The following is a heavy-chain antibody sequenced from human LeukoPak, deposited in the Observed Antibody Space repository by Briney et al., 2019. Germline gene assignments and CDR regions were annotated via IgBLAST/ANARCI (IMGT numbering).Heavy chain of an antibody. V-gene: IGHV1-2*02. CDR1: GYTFTGYY. CDR2: INPNSGGT. D-gene: IGHD2-15*01. J-gene: IGHJ4*02. CDR3: ARTDPGYCSGGSCYPPDY. Sequence: GASVKVSCKASGYTFTGYYMHWVRQAPGQGLEWMGWINPNSGGTNYAQKFQGRVTMTRDTSISTAYMELSSLRSEDTAVYYCARTDPGYCSGGSCYPPDYWGQGTLVTVSS.